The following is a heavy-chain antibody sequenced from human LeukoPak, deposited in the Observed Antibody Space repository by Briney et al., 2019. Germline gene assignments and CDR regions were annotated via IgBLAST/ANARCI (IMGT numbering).Heavy chain of an antibody. J-gene: IGHJ5*02. D-gene: IGHD1-26*01. CDR2: ISHDGSNK. CDR3: ARAPREWELHNWFDP. Sequence: GGSLRLSCAASGFTFSSYAMHWVRQAPGKGLEWVAVISHDGSNKYYADSVKGRFTISRDNSKNTLYLQMNSLRAEDTAVYYCARAPREWELHNWFDPWGQGTLVTVSS. V-gene: IGHV3-30-3*01. CDR1: GFTFSSYA.